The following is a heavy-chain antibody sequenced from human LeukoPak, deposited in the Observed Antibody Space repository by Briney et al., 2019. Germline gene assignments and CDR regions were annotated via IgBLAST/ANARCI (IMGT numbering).Heavy chain of an antibody. D-gene: IGHD4-17*01. J-gene: IGHJ5*02. CDR1: GGSISSGDYY. CDR2: IYYSGST. V-gene: IGHV4-30-4*01. Sequence: SETLPLTCTVSGGSISSGDYYWSWLRQPPGTGLEWIGYIYYSGSTYYNPSLKSRVTMSVDTSKNQFSLKLSSVTAADTAVYYSGRGATGTWGLRFDPWGQGTLVTVSS. CDR3: GRGATGTWGLRFDP.